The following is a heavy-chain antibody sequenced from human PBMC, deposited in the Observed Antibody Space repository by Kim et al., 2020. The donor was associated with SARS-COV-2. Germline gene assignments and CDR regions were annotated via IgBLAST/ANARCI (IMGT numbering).Heavy chain of an antibody. V-gene: IGHV1-24*01. CDR1: GYTLTELS. J-gene: IGHJ6*02. Sequence: ASVKVSCKVSGYTLTELSMHWVRQAPGKGLEWMGGFDPEDGETIYAQKFQGRVTMTEDTSTDTAYMELSSLRSEDTAVYYCATGVAVAGRSSDYYHYYGMDVWGQGTTVTVSS. D-gene: IGHD6-19*01. CDR2: FDPEDGET. CDR3: ATGVAVAGRSSDYYHYYGMDV.